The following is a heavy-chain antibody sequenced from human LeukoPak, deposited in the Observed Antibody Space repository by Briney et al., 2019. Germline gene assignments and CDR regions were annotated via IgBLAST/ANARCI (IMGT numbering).Heavy chain of an antibody. D-gene: IGHD5-18*01. Sequence: SETLSLTCAVYGGSFSDYYWSWIRQPPGKGLEWIGEINPSGRTNSSQSLKSRVTISVDTPKNQFAQKLSSVAAADTAVYFCARVGYTYVINDWSRTGLGAYATKNYYHMDVWDKGTTVTVSS. CDR2: INPSGRT. J-gene: IGHJ6*03. V-gene: IGHV4-34*01. CDR1: GGSFSDYY. CDR3: ARVGYTYVINDWSRTGLGAYATKNYYHMDV.